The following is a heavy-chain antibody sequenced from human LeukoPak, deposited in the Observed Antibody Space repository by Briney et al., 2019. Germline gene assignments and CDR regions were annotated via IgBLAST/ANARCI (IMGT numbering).Heavy chain of an antibody. V-gene: IGHV3-23*01. CDR1: GFTFSSYA. CDR2: ISGSGGST. D-gene: IGHD1-26*01. Sequence: PGGSLRLSCAASGFTFSSYAMSWVRQAPGKGLEWVSAISGSGGSTYYADSVKGRFTISRDNSKNTLYLQMNSLRAEDTAVYYCAKDLRGIVGATTLPFFDYWGQGTLVTVSS. CDR3: AKDLRGIVGATTLPFFDY. J-gene: IGHJ4*02.